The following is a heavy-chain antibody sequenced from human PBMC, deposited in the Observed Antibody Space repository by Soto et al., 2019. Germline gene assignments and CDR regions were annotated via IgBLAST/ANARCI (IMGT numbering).Heavy chain of an antibody. CDR2: IWYDGSNK. Sequence: LRLSCAASGFTFSSYGMHWVRQAPGKGLEWVAVIWYDGSNKCYADSVKGRFTISRDNSKNTLYLQMNSLRAEDTAVYYCARDYDFWSGYSTGPYYYGMDVWGQGTTVTVSS. J-gene: IGHJ6*02. CDR3: ARDYDFWSGYSTGPYYYGMDV. CDR1: GFTFSSYG. V-gene: IGHV3-33*01. D-gene: IGHD3-3*01.